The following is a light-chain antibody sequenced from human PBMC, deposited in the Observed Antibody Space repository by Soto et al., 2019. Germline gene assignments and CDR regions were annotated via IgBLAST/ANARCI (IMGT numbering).Light chain of an antibody. J-gene: IGKJ4*01. CDR3: QQYNSYSLT. Sequence: DIQMTQSPSTLSASVGDRVTITCLASQSVTSRLAWYQQKPGKAPKLLIYGASNLESGVPSRFSGSGSGTEFTLTISSLQPDDFATYYCQQYNSYSLTFGGGTTVEIK. CDR2: GAS. CDR1: QSVTSR. V-gene: IGKV1-5*01.